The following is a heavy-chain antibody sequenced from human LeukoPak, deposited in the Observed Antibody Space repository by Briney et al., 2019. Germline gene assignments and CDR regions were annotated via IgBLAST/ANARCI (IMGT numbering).Heavy chain of an antibody. J-gene: IGHJ4*02. CDR3: ARDRNLYYFDY. V-gene: IGHV3-30-3*01. CDR2: ISYDGSNK. Sequence: GGSLRLSCAASGFTFSSYAMHWVRQAPGKGLEWVAVISYDGSNKYYADSVKGRFTISRDNSKNTLYLQMNSLRAEDTAVYYCARDRNLYYFDYWGQGTLVTVSS. CDR1: GFTFSSYA.